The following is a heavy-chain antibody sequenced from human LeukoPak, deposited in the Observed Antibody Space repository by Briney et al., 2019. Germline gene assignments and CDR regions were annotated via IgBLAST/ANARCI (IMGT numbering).Heavy chain of an antibody. Sequence: GGSLRLSCAASEFSVGSNYMTWVRQAPGKGLEWVSLIYSGGSTYYADSVKGRFTISRDNSKNTLYLQMNSLRAEDTAVYYCAKDGGYCSGNSCYISYYFDYWGQGTLVTVSS. D-gene: IGHD2-15*01. J-gene: IGHJ4*02. CDR2: IYSGGST. V-gene: IGHV3-66*01. CDR3: AKDGGYCSGNSCYISYYFDY. CDR1: EFSVGSNY.